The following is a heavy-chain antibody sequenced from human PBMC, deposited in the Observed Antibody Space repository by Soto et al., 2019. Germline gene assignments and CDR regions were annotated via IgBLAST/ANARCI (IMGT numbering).Heavy chain of an antibody. Sequence: PSETLSLTCTVSGGSISSYYWSWIRQPPGKGLEWIGYIYCSGSTNYNPSLKSRVTISVDTSKNQFSLKLSSVTAADTAVYYCARGKKYSSSWFVWGQGTLVTVSS. V-gene: IGHV4-59*01. CDR1: GGSISSYY. CDR2: IYCSGST. J-gene: IGHJ4*02. CDR3: ARGKKYSSSWFV. D-gene: IGHD6-13*01.